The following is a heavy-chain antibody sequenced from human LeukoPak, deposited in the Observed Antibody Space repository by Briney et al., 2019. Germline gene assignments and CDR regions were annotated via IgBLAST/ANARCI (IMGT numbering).Heavy chain of an antibody. D-gene: IGHD4-11*01. J-gene: IGHJ4*02. CDR1: GFTFSHFG. CDR2: IWSDGTNE. Sequence: PGRSLRLSCAASGFTFSHFGMHWVRQAPGKGLEWVAVIWSDGTNEYYADSVKGRFSISRDNSKNTVSLQMNSLRTEAAAVYFCAKDAQRGFDYSNSLQYWGQGTLVTVSS. CDR3: AKDAQRGFDYSNSLQY. V-gene: IGHV3-33*03.